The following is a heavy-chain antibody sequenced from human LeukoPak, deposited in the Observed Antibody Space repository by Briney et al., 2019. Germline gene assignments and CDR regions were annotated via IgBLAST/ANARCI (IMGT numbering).Heavy chain of an antibody. V-gene: IGHV3-7*01. Sequence: PGGSLRLSCAASGFTFSSYWMSWVRQAPGKGLEWVASIKRDGSVKKYVDSVQGRFTVSRDNTKNSLYLQMNSLRTEDTAVYYCAKDLKSFDYWGQGTLVTVSS. CDR2: IKRDGSVK. CDR3: AKDLKSFDY. J-gene: IGHJ4*02. CDR1: GFTFSSYW.